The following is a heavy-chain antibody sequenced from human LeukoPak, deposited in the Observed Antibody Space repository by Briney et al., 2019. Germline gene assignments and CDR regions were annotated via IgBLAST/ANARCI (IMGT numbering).Heavy chain of an antibody. J-gene: IGHJ5*02. V-gene: IGHV3-48*01. CDR2: ISSSSGTI. D-gene: IGHD4-17*01. Sequence: GGSLRLSCAASGFTFSSYSMNWVRQAPGKGLEWVSYISSSSGTIYYADSVKGRFTISRDNAKNSLYLQMNSLRAEDTAVYYCARDDYAWGQGTLVTVSS. CDR3: ARDDYA. CDR1: GFTFSSYS.